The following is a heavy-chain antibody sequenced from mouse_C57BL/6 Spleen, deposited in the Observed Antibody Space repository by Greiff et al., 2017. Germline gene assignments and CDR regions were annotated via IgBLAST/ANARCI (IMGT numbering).Heavy chain of an antibody. CDR3: ARKAYSYPWFAY. D-gene: IGHD2-10*01. CDR2: IDPSDSYT. V-gene: IGHV1-69*01. Sequence: QVQLKQPGAELVMPGASVKLSCKASGYTFTSYWMPWVKQRPGQDLEWIGEIDPSDSYTNYNQKFKGKSTLTVDKSSSTAYMQLSCLTSEDSAVYDCARKAYSYPWFAYWGQGTLVTVSA. J-gene: IGHJ3*01. CDR1: GYTFTSYW.